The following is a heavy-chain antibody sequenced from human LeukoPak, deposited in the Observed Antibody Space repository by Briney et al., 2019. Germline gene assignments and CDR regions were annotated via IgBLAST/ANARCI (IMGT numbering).Heavy chain of an antibody. V-gene: IGHV4-31*03. CDR1: AGSISSGGYY. D-gene: IGHD4-17*01. CDR3: ARGDYLYYFDY. CDR2: IYYSGST. J-gene: IGHJ4*02. Sequence: SETLSLTCTVSAGSISSGGYYWSWLRQHPGKGLEWIGYIYYSGSTYYNPSLKSRVTISVDTSKNQFSLKLSSVTAADTAVYYCARGDYLYYFDYWGQGTLVTVSS.